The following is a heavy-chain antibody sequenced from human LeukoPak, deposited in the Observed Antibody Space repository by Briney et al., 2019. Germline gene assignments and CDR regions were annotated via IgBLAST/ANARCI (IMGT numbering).Heavy chain of an antibody. CDR2: INPNSGGT. Sequence: GASVKVSCKASGYTFTGYCMHWVRQAPGQGLEWMGWINPNSGGTNYAQKFQGRVTMTRDTSNSTAYMDLSKLRSDDTAVYYCARGRGEYYDSSDYYYTDFDYWGQGTLVTVSS. J-gene: IGHJ4*02. CDR3: ARGRGEYYDSSDYYYTDFDY. CDR1: GYTFTGYC. V-gene: IGHV1-2*02. D-gene: IGHD3-22*01.